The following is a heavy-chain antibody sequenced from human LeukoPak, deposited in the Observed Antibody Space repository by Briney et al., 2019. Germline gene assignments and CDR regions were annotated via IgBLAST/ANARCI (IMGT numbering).Heavy chain of an antibody. D-gene: IGHD5-24*01. CDR1: GYTFTGYY. J-gene: IGHJ3*02. CDR2: INPNSGGT. CDR3: ARARRDGYSDFDAFDI. Sequence: ASVKVSCKTSGYTFTGYYMHWVRQAPGQGLEWMGWINPNSGGTNYAQKFQGRVTMTRDTSISTAYMGLSRLRSDDTAVYYCARARRDGYSDFDAFDIWGQGTMVTVSS. V-gene: IGHV1-2*02.